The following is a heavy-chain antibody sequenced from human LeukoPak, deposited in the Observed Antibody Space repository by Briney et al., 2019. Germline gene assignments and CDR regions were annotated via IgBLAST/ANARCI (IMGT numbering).Heavy chain of an antibody. J-gene: IGHJ6*02. Sequence: GASVKVSCKASGGTFSSYAISWVRQAPGQGLEWMGGIIPIFGTANYAQKFQGRVTITADESTSTAYMGLSSLRSEDTAVYYCARDGVVVVEYYYYGMDVWGQGTTVTVSS. V-gene: IGHV1-69*13. CDR3: ARDGVVVVEYYYYGMDV. CDR2: IIPIFGTA. D-gene: IGHD2-15*01. CDR1: GGTFSSYA.